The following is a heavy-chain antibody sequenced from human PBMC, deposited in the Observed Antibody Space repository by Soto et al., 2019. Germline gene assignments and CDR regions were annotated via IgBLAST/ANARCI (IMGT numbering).Heavy chain of an antibody. J-gene: IGHJ4*02. CDR1: GGTFSSYA. CDR2: IIPIFGTA. CDR3: ASDHEGTALFDY. Sequence: QVQLVQSGAEVKKPGSSVKFXCKASGGTFSSYAISWVRQAPGQGLEWMGGIIPIFGTANYAQKFQGRVTITADEYTSTAYMELSSLRSEDTAVYYCASDHEGTALFDYWGQGTLVNVSS. D-gene: IGHD6-13*01. V-gene: IGHV1-69*01.